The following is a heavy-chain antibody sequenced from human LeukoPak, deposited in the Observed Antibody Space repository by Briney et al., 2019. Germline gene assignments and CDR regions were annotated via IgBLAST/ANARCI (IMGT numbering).Heavy chain of an antibody. D-gene: IGHD2-2*01. CDR1: GGSISSSSYY. J-gene: IGHJ4*02. CDR2: IYYSGST. Sequence: PSETLSLTSTVSGGSISSSSYYWGWIRQPPGKGLEWIGSIYYSGSTYYNPSLKSRVTISVDTSKNQFSLKLSSVTAADTAVYYCARRPVVPAARGVKSLEYWGQGNLVTVSS. CDR3: ARRPVVPAARGVKSLEY. V-gene: IGHV4-39*01.